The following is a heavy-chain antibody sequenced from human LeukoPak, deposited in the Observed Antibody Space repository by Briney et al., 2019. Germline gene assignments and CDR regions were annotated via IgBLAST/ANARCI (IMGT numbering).Heavy chain of an antibody. Sequence: GASVKVSCKASGGTFSSYAISWVRQAPGQGLEWMGRIIPILGIASYAQKFQGRVTITADESTSTAYMELSSLRSEDTAVYYCARKSYCGGDCYSGGYYYYYMDVWGKGTTVTVSS. CDR3: ARKSYCGGDCYSGGYYYYYMDV. V-gene: IGHV1-69*04. D-gene: IGHD2-21*01. J-gene: IGHJ6*03. CDR2: IIPILGIA. CDR1: GGTFSSYA.